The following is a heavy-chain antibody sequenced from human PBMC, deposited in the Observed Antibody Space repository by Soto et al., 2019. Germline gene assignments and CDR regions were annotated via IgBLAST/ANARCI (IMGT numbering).Heavy chain of an antibody. Sequence: GGPLSSPSETSGPISGGKGRHWVGRAQGRGLEWVALIRSDGSNIQYADSVKGRFTISRDNSRKILYLQMDSLRADDTAVYYCARDGVGATTYFGYLDYWGQGAPVTVSS. CDR3: ARDGVGATTYFGYLDY. J-gene: IGHJ4*02. V-gene: IGHV3-30*02. CDR1: GPISGGKG. D-gene: IGHD1-26*01. CDR2: IRSDGSNI.